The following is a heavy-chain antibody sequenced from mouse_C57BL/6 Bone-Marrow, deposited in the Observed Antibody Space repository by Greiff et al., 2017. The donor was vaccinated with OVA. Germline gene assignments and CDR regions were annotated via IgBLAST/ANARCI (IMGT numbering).Heavy chain of an antibody. CDR1: EYEFPSHD. D-gene: IGHD1-1*01. CDR3: ARHGSTVVATDWYFDV. CDR2: INSDGGST. J-gene: IGHJ1*03. V-gene: IGHV5-2*01. Sequence: DVKLVESGGGLVQPGESLKLSCESNEYEFPSHDMSWVRQTPEKRLELVAAINSDGGSTYYPDTMERRFIISRDNTKKTLYLQMSSLRSEDTALYYCARHGSTVVATDWYFDVWGTGTTVTVSS.